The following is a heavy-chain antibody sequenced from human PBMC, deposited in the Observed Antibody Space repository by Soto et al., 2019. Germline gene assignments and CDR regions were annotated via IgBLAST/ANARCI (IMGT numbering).Heavy chain of an antibody. Sequence: SETLSLTCAVYGGSFNGYYWSWIRQPPGKGLEWIGEINHSGSTNYNPSLKSRVTISIDTSKNQFSLKLSSVTAADTAVYYCASGAAMKGIWGQGTLVTVSS. V-gene: IGHV4-34*01. D-gene: IGHD2-2*01. CDR3: ASGAAMKGI. CDR1: GGSFNGYY. J-gene: IGHJ4*02. CDR2: INHSGST.